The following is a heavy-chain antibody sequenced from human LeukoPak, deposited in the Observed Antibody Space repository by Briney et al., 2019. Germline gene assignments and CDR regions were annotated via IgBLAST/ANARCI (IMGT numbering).Heavy chain of an antibody. CDR1: GFTFSSYE. CDR3: AEDPYSYGYGFDY. D-gene: IGHD5-18*01. Sequence: PGGSLRLSCAASGFTFSSYEMNWVRQAPGKGLEWLSYISRSGNAIYYADSMKGRFTISRDNAKNSLYLQMNSLRAEDTAVYYCAEDPYSYGYGFDYWGQGTLVTVSS. CDR2: ISRSGNAI. V-gene: IGHV3-48*03. J-gene: IGHJ4*02.